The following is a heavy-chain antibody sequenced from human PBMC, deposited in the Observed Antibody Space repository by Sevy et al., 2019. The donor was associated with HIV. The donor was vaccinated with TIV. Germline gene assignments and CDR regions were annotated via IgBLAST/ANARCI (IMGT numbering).Heavy chain of an antibody. V-gene: IGHV4-39*01. Sequence: SETLSLTCTVSGGSINSRTSYWGWIRQPPGKGLEWIGIIYYSGVTYYNPSLKSRVTISVDTSKNQFSLKLSSVTAADTAVYYCARLDATRPKGYYFDYWGQGTLLTVSS. CDR1: GGSINSRTSY. CDR3: ARLDATRPKGYYFDY. D-gene: IGHD1-1*01. J-gene: IGHJ4*02. CDR2: IYYSGVT.